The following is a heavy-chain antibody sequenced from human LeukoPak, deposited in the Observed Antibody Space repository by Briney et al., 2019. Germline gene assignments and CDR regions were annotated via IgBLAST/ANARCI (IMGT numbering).Heavy chain of an antibody. CDR1: GYTFTGYY. V-gene: IGHV1-2*02. D-gene: IGHD3-10*01. Sequence: GASVKVSCKASGYTFTGYYMNWVRQAPGQGLQWMGWINPNSGGTNYAQKFQGRVTMTRDTSISTAYMELSRLRSDDTAVYYCARDGKDIMVRGVIDYGMDVWGQGTTVTVSS. CDR2: INPNSGGT. CDR3: ARDGKDIMVRGVIDYGMDV. J-gene: IGHJ6*02.